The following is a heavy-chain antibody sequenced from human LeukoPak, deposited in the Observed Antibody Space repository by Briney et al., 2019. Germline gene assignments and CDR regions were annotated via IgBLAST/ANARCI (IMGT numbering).Heavy chain of an antibody. CDR1: GFTFSNYG. CDR2: ISGSGHNT. V-gene: IGHV3-23*01. Sequence: GGSLRLSCAASGFTFSNYGMNWVRQAPGKGLEWVSAISGSGHNTYYADSVRGRFTISRDNSRNTLYLQMNSLRAEDTAVYYCAKDDRWLQFCCWGQGTLVTVSA. D-gene: IGHD5-24*01. J-gene: IGHJ4*02. CDR3: AKDDRWLQFCC.